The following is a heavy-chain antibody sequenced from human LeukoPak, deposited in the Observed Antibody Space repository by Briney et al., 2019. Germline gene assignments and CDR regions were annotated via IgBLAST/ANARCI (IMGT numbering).Heavy chain of an antibody. J-gene: IGHJ6*02. CDR1: GFTFSSYA. V-gene: IGHV3-30-3*01. Sequence: PGRSLRLSCAASGFTFSSYAMHWVRQAPGKGLEWVAVISYDGSNKYYADSVKGRFTISRDNSKNTLYLQMSSLRAEDTAVYYCARAGYYGSGSYPRLSYYGMDVWGQGTTVTVSS. CDR3: ARAGYYGSGSYPRLSYYGMDV. D-gene: IGHD3-10*01. CDR2: ISYDGSNK.